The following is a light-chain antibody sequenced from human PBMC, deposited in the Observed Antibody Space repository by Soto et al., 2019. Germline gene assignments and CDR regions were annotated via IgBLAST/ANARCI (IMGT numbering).Light chain of an antibody. CDR2: DAS. CDR3: QQYDNLPLT. J-gene: IGKJ4*01. V-gene: IGKV1-33*01. Sequence: RVTQSPSSVSASVGDRVTMTCRASQGISSWLSWYQQKPGKAPKLLIYDASNLETGVPSRFSGSGSGTDFTFTISSLQPEDIATYYCQQYDNLPLTFGGGTKVDIK. CDR1: QGISSW.